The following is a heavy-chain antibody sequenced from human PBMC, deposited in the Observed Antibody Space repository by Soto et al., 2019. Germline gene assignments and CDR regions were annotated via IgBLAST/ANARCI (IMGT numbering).Heavy chain of an antibody. J-gene: IGHJ4*02. Sequence: GGSLRLSCAASGFTFSGYYMSWIRQAPGKGLEWVSYISSSSSYTNYADSVKGRFTISRDNAKNSLYLQMNSLRAEDTAVYYCARTPDCTNGVCSAGFDYWGQGTLVTVSS. V-gene: IGHV3-11*06. CDR3: ARTPDCTNGVCSAGFDY. CDR1: GFTFSGYY. D-gene: IGHD2-8*01. CDR2: ISSSSSYT.